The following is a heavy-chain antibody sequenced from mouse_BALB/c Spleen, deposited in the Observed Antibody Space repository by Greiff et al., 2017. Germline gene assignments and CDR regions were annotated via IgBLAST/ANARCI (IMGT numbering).Heavy chain of an antibody. CDR2: ISYDGSN. Sequence: DVKLQESGPGLVKPSQSLSLTCSVTGYSITSGYYWNWIRQFPGNKLEWMGYISYDGSNNYNPSLKNRISITRDTSKNQFFLKLNSVTTEDTATYYCARDDYDGHYYAMDYWGQGTSVTVSS. V-gene: IGHV3-6*02. D-gene: IGHD2-4*01. J-gene: IGHJ4*01. CDR3: ARDDYDGHYYAMDY. CDR1: GYSITSGYY.